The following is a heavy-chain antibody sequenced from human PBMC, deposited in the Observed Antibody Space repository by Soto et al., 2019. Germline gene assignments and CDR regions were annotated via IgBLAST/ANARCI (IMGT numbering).Heavy chain of an antibody. CDR2: INHRGST. J-gene: IGHJ6*02. CDR1: GWSFSGYY. CDR3: SRGHEVRATFYYHYAMDV. Sequence: PSETLSVTCAVYGWSFSGYYWSWIRQPPGKGLEWIGEINHRGSTNYNPSLKSRVTISVDTSKNQFSLKLTSVTAADTAVYYCSRGHEVRATFYYHYAMDVWGQGTTLTVYS. V-gene: IGHV4-34*01. D-gene: IGHD3-10*01.